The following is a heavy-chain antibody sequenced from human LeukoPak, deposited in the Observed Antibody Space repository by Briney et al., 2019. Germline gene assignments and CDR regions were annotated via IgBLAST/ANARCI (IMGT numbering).Heavy chain of an antibody. D-gene: IGHD3-22*01. CDR2: IYYSGST. Sequence: SETLSLTCTVSGGSISSYYWSWIRQPPGKGLEWIGYIYYSGSTNYNPSLKSRVTISVDTSKDQFSLKLSSVTAADTAVYYCARVKLTYYYDSSGYSPHPTFDYWGQGTLVTVSS. CDR3: ARVKLTYYYDSSGYSPHPTFDY. V-gene: IGHV4-59*12. CDR1: GGSISSYY. J-gene: IGHJ4*02.